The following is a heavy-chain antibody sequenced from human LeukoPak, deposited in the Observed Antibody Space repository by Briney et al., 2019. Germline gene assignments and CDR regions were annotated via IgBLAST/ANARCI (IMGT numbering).Heavy chain of an antibody. D-gene: IGHD5-18*01. V-gene: IGHV3-21*01. Sequence: GGSLRLSCAASGFTFSSYSMNWVRQAPGKGLEWVSPISSSSSYIYYADSVKGRFTISRDNAKNSLYLQMNSLRAEDTAVYYCARDLVDTAMGSFDYWGQGTLVTVSS. CDR3: ARDLVDTAMGSFDY. J-gene: IGHJ4*02. CDR1: GFTFSSYS. CDR2: ISSSSSYI.